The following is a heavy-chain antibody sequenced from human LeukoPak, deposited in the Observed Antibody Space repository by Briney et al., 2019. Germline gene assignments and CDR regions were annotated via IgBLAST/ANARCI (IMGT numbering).Heavy chain of an antibody. Sequence: GGSLRLSCAASGFTFSGYWMHWVRQVPGKGLVWVSRVNSDVTRTSYADSVKGRFTISRDNAKNTLCLQMNSLRAEDTAVYYCVREGAAAATDYGIDVWGQGTTVTVTS. CDR3: VREGAAAATDYGIDV. J-gene: IGHJ6*02. D-gene: IGHD6-13*01. V-gene: IGHV3-74*01. CDR1: GFTFSGYW. CDR2: VNSDVTRT.